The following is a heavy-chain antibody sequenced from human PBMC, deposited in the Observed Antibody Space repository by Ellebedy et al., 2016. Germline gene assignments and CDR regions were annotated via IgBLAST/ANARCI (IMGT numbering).Heavy chain of an antibody. V-gene: IGHV4-39*07. Sequence: SETLSLTCTVSGASISSSHYWWGWIRQPPGKGLEWIGSIYYSGGTWYNPSLKSRVTMSVDTSKNHFSLNLTSVTAADTAVFYCARDFRRATIYYFDSWGQGKLVTVSS. D-gene: IGHD5-24*01. J-gene: IGHJ4*02. CDR2: IYYSGGT. CDR3: ARDFRRATIYYFDS. CDR1: GASISSSHYW.